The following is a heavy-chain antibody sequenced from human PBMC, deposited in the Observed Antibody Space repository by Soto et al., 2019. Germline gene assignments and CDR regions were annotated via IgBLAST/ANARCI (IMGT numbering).Heavy chain of an antibody. J-gene: IGHJ2*01. D-gene: IGHD4-17*01. CDR1: GGTFSSYT. CDR2: IIPILGIA. V-gene: IGHV1-69*08. CDR3: ARDWHDCGDYATWYFDL. Sequence: QVQLVQSGAEVKKPGSSVKVSCKASGGTFSSYTISWVRQAPGQGLEWMGRIIPILGIANYAQKFQGRVTLTADKSTSGADMELSSLSSEDTAVYYCARDWHDCGDYATWYFDLWGRGTLVTVSS.